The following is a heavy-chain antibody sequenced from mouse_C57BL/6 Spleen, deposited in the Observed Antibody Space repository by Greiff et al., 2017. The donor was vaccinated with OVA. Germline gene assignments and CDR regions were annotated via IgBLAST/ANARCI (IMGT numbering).Heavy chain of an antibody. J-gene: IGHJ4*01. CDR1: GYAFSSSW. D-gene: IGHD2-5*01. CDR2: IYPGDGDT. V-gene: IGHV1-82*01. Sequence: QVQLQQSGPELVKPGASVKISCKASGYAFSSSWMNWVKQRPGKGLEWIGRIYPGDGDTNYNGKFKGKATLTADKSSSTAYMQLSSLTSEDSAVYFCARAYSNYVGYAMDYWGQGTSVTVSS. CDR3: ARAYSNYVGYAMDY.